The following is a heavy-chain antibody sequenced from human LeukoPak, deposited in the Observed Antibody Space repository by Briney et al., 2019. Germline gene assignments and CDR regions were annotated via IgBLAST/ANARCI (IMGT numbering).Heavy chain of an antibody. D-gene: IGHD2-2*01. J-gene: IGHJ3*02. V-gene: IGHV3-7*03. Sequence: GGSLRLSCAASGFTFNNCWMTWVRQAPGSGLEWVASLNEDGGDTRYADSVKGRFTISRDNAKNSLYLQMNSLRAEDTALYYCAKDSDCSSTSCPSIVVVVGAFDIWGQGTMVTVSS. CDR3: AKDSDCSSTSCPSIVVVVGAFDI. CDR1: GFTFNNCW. CDR2: LNEDGGDT.